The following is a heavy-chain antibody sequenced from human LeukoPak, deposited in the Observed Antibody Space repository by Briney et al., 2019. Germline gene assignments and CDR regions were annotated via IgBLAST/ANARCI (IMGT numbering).Heavy chain of an antibody. D-gene: IGHD2-2*01. J-gene: IGHJ6*02. CDR1: GYTFTSYG. CDR2: ISAYNGNT. V-gene: IGHV1-18*01. Sequence: ASVKVSCKASGYTFTSYGISWVRQAPGQGLEWMGWISAYNGNTNYAQKLQGRVTTTTDTSTSTAYMELRSLRSDDTAVYYCARGVVPAAKRSYYYYGMDVWGQGTTVTVSS. CDR3: ARGVVPAAKRSYYYYGMDV.